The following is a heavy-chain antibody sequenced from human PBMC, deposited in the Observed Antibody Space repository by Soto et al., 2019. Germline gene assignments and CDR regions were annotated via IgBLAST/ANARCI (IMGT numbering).Heavy chain of an antibody. CDR3: ARCLYYYGSGSYPVYDY. Sequence: ASVKVSCKASGYTFTSYGISWVRQAPGQGLEWMGWISAYNGNTNYAQKLQGRVTMTTDTSTSTAYMELRSLRSDDTAVYYCARCLYYYGSGSYPVYDYWGQGTLVTVSS. CDR2: ISAYNGNT. CDR1: GYTFTSYG. D-gene: IGHD3-10*01. J-gene: IGHJ4*02. V-gene: IGHV1-18*04.